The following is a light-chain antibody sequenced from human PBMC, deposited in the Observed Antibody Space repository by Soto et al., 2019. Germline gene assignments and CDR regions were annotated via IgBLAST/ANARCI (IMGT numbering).Light chain of an antibody. CDR3: QSYDSSLSGSV. CDR1: SSNIGADYD. CDR2: GNT. Sequence: QSVMTQPPSVSEAPGQRVTISCTGSSSNIGADYDVHWYKQLPGTAPKLLIYGNTNRPSGVPDRFSGSKSGTSASLVITGLQAEDEADYYCQSYDSSLSGSVFGGGTKLTVL. V-gene: IGLV1-40*01. J-gene: IGLJ2*01.